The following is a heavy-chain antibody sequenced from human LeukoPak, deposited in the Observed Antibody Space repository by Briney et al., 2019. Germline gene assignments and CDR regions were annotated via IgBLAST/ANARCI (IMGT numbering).Heavy chain of an antibody. CDR2: ISGSGRSI. D-gene: IGHD5-24*01. V-gene: IGHV3-23*01. Sequence: GGSLRLTCAASGFTFSTYGMSWVRQAPGKGLECVSGISGSGRSIYYADSVKGRFTISRDNSKNTLYLQMNSLRADDTAVYFCSKDRGGYNPERLDSWGQGTLVTVSS. CDR3: SKDRGGYNPERLDS. CDR1: GFTFSTYG. J-gene: IGHJ4*02.